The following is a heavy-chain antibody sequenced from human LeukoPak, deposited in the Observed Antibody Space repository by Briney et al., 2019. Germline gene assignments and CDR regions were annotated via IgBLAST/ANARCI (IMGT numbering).Heavy chain of an antibody. D-gene: IGHD3-22*01. J-gene: IGHJ5*02. CDR1: GYTFTSYG. CDR2: ISAYNGNT. Sequence: ASVKVSRKASGYTFTSYGISWVRQAPGQGLEWMGWISAYNGNTNYAQKLQGRVTMTTDTSTSTAYMELRSLRSDDTAVYYCARDRTYDDYYDSSGYYNWFDPWGQGTLVTVSS. CDR3: ARDRTYDDYYDSSGYYNWFDP. V-gene: IGHV1-18*01.